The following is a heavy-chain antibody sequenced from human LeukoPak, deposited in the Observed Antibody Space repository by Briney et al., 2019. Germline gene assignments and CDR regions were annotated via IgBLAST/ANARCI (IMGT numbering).Heavy chain of an antibody. Sequence: PGGSLRLSCAASGFTFSSYGMHWVRQAPGKGLEWVAVISYDGSNKYYADSVKGRFTISRDNSKNTLYLQMNSLRAEDTSVYYWAKDTDAWYSSGWHQDYWGQGTLVTVSS. D-gene: IGHD6-19*01. J-gene: IGHJ4*02. V-gene: IGHV3-30*18. CDR2: ISYDGSNK. CDR1: GFTFSSYG. CDR3: AKDTDAWYSSGWHQDY.